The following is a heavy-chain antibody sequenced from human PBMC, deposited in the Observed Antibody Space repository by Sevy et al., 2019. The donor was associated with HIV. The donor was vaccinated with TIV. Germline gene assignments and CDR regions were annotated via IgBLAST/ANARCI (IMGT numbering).Heavy chain of an antibody. J-gene: IGHJ6*02. D-gene: IGHD3-22*01. CDR2: ISCDGGST. CDR3: AKDIKAYYYDSSGYYYYYYGMDV. Sequence: GGSLRLSCAASGFTFDDYTMHWVRQAPGKGLEWVSLISCDGGSTYYADSVKGRFTISRDNSKNSLYLQMNSLRTEDTALYYCAKDIKAYYYDSSGYYYYYYGMDVWGQGTTVTVSS. V-gene: IGHV3-43*01. CDR1: GFTFDDYT.